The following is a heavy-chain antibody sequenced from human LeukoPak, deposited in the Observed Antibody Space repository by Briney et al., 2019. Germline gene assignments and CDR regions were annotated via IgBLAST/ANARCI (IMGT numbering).Heavy chain of an antibody. V-gene: IGHV3-48*03. J-gene: IGHJ4*02. CDR3: ARDRCSGGSCGLDY. CDR1: GFTFSSYE. D-gene: IGHD2-15*01. CDR2: ISSSGSTI. Sequence: PGGSLRLSCAASGFTFSSYEMNGVRQAPGKGLECVSYISSSGSTIYYADSVKGRFTISRDNAKNSLYLQMNSLGAEDTAGYYCARDRCSGGSCGLDYWGQGTLVTVSS.